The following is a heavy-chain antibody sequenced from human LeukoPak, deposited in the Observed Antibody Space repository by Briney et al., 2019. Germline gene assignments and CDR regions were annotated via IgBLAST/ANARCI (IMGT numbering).Heavy chain of an antibody. CDR3: ARATMVRHGFDP. D-gene: IGHD3-10*01. Sequence: ASVRVSCKAYGYTFTAYYMHWVRQAPGQGPEWMGWINPNSGGTNYAQKFQGRVTMTRDTSISTAYMELSRLRSDDTAVYYCARATMVRHGFDPWGQGTLVTVSS. CDR1: GYTFTAYY. CDR2: INPNSGGT. V-gene: IGHV1-2*02. J-gene: IGHJ5*02.